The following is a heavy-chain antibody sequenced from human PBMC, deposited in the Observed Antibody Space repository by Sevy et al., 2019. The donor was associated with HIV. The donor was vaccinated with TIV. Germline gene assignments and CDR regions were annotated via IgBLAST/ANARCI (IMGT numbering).Heavy chain of an antibody. J-gene: IGHJ4*02. D-gene: IGHD1-26*01. Sequence: SETLSLTCAVSGYSISSGYYWGWIQQPPGKGLEWIGSIYHSGSTYYNPSLKSRVTISVDTSKNQFSLRLSSVTAADTAMYYCAGENAWGRGYSWGQGTLVTVSS. V-gene: IGHV4-38-2*01. CDR3: AGENAWGRGYS. CDR2: IYHSGST. CDR1: GYSISSGYY.